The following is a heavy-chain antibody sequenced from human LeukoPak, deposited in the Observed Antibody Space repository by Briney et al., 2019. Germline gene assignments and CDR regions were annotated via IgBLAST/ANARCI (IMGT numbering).Heavy chain of an antibody. J-gene: IGHJ3*02. D-gene: IGHD6-6*01. CDR1: GYTFTSYG. CDR3: ACSSGLDAFDI. CDR2: IIPIFGTA. V-gene: IGHV1-69*05. Sequence: SVKVSCKASGYTFTSYGISWVRQAPGQGLEWMGGIIPIFGTANYAQKFQGRVTITTDESTSTAYMELSSLRSEDTAVYYCACSSGLDAFDIWGQGTMVTVSS.